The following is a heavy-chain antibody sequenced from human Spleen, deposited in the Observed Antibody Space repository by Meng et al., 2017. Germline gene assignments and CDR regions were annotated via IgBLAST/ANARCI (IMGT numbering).Heavy chain of an antibody. D-gene: IGHD2-15*01. CDR3: ARGWNGCSGGSCYSDDY. V-gene: IGHV4-34*01. Sequence: SQTLSLTCAVYGGSFSGYYWSWIRQPPGKGLEWIGEINHSGSTYYNPSLKSRVTISVDTSKNQFSLKLSSVTAADTAVYYCARGWNGCSGGSCYSDDYWGQGTLVTVSS. J-gene: IGHJ4*02. CDR1: GGSFSGYY. CDR2: INHSGST.